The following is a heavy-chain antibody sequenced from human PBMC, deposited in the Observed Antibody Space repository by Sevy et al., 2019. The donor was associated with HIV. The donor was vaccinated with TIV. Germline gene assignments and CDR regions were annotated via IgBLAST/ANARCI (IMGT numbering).Heavy chain of an antibody. V-gene: IGHV1-69*06. CDR3: ASTSGQLDNYYYYYYMDV. J-gene: IGHJ6*03. D-gene: IGHD6-6*01. Sequence: ASVKVSCKASGGTFSGYAMSWVRQAPGQGLEWMGGIIPSFDTANYAQKFQGRVTITADKSTSTAYMELSSLRSEDTAVYYCASTSGQLDNYYYYYYMDVWGKGSTVTVSS. CDR1: GGTFSGYA. CDR2: IIPSFDTA.